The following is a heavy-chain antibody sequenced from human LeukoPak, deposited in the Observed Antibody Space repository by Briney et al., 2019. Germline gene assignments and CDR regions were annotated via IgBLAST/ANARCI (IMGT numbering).Heavy chain of an antibody. D-gene: IGHD3-3*01. CDR2: ISHDGSNK. CDR1: GFTFSSYG. CDR3: ARAELRFLECPLDY. J-gene: IGHJ4*02. V-gene: IGHV3-30*03. Sequence: PGGSLRLSCAASGFTFSSYGMHWVRQAPGKGLEWVAVISHDGSNKYYADSVKGRFTISRDNAKNSLYLQMNSLRAEDTAVYYCARAELRFLECPLDYWGQGTLVTVSS.